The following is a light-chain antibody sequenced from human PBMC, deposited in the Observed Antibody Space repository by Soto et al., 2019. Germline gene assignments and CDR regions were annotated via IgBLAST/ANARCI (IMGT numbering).Light chain of an antibody. CDR3: QQRSNWPLIT. J-gene: IGKJ5*01. V-gene: IGKV3-11*01. CDR2: DAS. Sequence: ERVLRQSPGTLSLSPGERATLSCRASQSVSSSYLAWYQQKPGQAPRLLIYDASNRATGIPARFSGSGSGTDLTLTISSLEPEDFAVYYCQQRSNWPLITFGQGTRLEIK. CDR1: QSVSSSY.